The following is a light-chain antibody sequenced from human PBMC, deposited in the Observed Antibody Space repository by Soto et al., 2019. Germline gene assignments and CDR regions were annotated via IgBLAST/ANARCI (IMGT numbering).Light chain of an antibody. CDR3: QQRNNWPIT. CDR2: DAS. J-gene: IGKJ5*01. Sequence: EIVLTQSPATLSLSPGERATLSCRTSQSVSKYFAWYQQKPGRAPRLLIYDASSRATGIPARFIGSGSGTDFTLTISSLEPEDFAIYYFQQRNNWPITFGQGTRLEIK. V-gene: IGKV3-11*01. CDR1: QSVSKY.